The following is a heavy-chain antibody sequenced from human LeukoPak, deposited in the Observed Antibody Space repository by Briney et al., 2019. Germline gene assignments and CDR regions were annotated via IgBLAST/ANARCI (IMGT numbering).Heavy chain of an antibody. Sequence: PGGSLRLSCTASGFTFGDYAMSWLRQAPGKGVEWVGCIRSKAYGGTTEYAASVKGRFTISRDDSKSIAYMQMNSRKTEDTAVYYCTRAGAQWLDTYNWFARWGQGTMVTVSS. CDR3: TRAGAQWLDTYNWFAR. V-gene: IGHV3-49*03. D-gene: IGHD6-19*01. CDR1: GFTFGDYA. CDR2: IRSKAYGGTT. J-gene: IGHJ5*02.